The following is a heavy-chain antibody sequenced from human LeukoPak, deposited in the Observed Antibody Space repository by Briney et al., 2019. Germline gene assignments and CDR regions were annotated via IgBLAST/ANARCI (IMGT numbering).Heavy chain of an antibody. V-gene: IGHV1-46*01. Sequence: ATVKVSCKASGYTFTSYYMHWVRQAPGQGLEWMGLINPSGGSTSYAQKFQGRVTMTRDTSTSTVYTELSSLRSEDTAVYYCARGGGRSSSSGKLDYWGQGTLVTVSS. J-gene: IGHJ4*02. D-gene: IGHD6-6*01. CDR1: GYTFTSYY. CDR2: INPSGGST. CDR3: ARGGGRSSSSGKLDY.